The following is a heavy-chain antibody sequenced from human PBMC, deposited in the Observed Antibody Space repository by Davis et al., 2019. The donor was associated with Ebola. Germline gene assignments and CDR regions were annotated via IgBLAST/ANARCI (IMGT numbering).Heavy chain of an antibody. CDR1: GGSFSGYY. V-gene: IGHV4-34*01. CDR3: ARGWSIAVAEYFDL. CDR2: INHSGST. J-gene: IGHJ2*01. D-gene: IGHD6-19*01. Sequence: PSETLSLTCAVYGGSFSGYYWSWIRQPPGKGLEWIGEINHSGSTNYNPSLKSRVTISVDTSKNQFSLKLSSVTAADTAVYYCARGWSIAVAEYFDLWGRGTLVTVSS.